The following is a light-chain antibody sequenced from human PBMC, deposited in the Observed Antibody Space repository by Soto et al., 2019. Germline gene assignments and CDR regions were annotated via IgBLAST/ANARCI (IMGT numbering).Light chain of an antibody. Sequence: DIQMTQSPSTLSASVGDRVTITCRASQSINIWLAWYQQKPGKAPNLLIYKASSLESGVPSRFSGSGSGTEFTLTISSLQSDDFATYYCQQYGYFRTFGQGTKVEIK. CDR1: QSINIW. V-gene: IGKV1-5*03. CDR2: KAS. J-gene: IGKJ1*01. CDR3: QQYGYFRT.